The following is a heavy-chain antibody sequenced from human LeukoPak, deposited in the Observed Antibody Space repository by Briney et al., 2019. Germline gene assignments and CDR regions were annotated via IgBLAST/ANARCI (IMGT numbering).Heavy chain of an antibody. V-gene: IGHV3-48*03. J-gene: IGHJ4*02. CDR2: ISSSGTTI. D-gene: IGHD3-9*01. CDR3: ARVGFDFSFGY. Sequence: GGSLRLSCVASGFTSSSYEMNWVRQAPGKGLEWVSDISSSGTTIDYADSVKGRFTISRDNAKNSLCLQMNSLRAEDTAVYYCARVGFDFSFGYWGQGTLVTVSS. CDR1: GFTSSSYE.